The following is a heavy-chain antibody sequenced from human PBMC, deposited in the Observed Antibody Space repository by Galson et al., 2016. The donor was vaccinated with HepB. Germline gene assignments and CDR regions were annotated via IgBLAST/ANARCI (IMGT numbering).Heavy chain of an antibody. CDR1: GFTFRSYG. D-gene: IGHD5-24*01. Sequence: SLRLSCAASGFTFRSYGMHWVRQAPGKGLEWVAVISYDGNNKYYADSVKGRFTISRDNSKNTLYLQMNSLRAEDTAVYYCPKDGRDAYNFNYYYYAMDVWGQGTTVTVSS. J-gene: IGHJ6*02. V-gene: IGHV3-30*18. CDR2: ISYDGNNK. CDR3: PKDGRDAYNFNYYYYAMDV.